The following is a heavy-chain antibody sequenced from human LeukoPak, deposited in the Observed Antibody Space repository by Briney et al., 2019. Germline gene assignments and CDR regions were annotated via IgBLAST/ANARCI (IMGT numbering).Heavy chain of an antibody. Sequence: SETLSLTCTVSGASISDYYWTWIRQPPGKGLEWIGHIYYSGNTVYNPSLKSRVTISIDTSKNQFSLKLSSVTTADTAVYYCAGEDYFDTSGYASWRFDIWGQGTMVTVSS. CDR3: AGEDYFDTSGYASWRFDI. CDR2: IYYSGNT. V-gene: IGHV4-59*01. D-gene: IGHD3-22*01. CDR1: GASISDYY. J-gene: IGHJ3*02.